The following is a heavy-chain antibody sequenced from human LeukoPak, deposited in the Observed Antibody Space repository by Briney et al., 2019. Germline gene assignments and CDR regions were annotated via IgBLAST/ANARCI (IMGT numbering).Heavy chain of an antibody. Sequence: SETLSLTCAVYGGSFSGYYWSWIRQSPGEGLEWIGEINHSGSTNYNPSLKSRVTISVDTSKNQFSLKLTSVTAADTAVYYCARPLGQGNEYGMDVWGQGTTVTVSS. CDR1: GGSFSGYY. J-gene: IGHJ6*02. D-gene: IGHD1-1*01. CDR2: INHSGST. CDR3: ARPLGQGNEYGMDV. V-gene: IGHV4-34*01.